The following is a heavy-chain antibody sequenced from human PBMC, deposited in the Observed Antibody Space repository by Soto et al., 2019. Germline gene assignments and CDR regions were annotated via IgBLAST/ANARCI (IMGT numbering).Heavy chain of an antibody. Sequence: PGGSLRLSCEASGFSFSDSAIHWVRQASGKGLEWVGRIRNKTNNYATAFNAPVKGRFTISRDDSKNTVYLQMNNLKLDDTALYYCTSRRHWTAVDPLDHWGQ. CDR3: TSRRHWTAVDPLDH. J-gene: IGHJ4*02. V-gene: IGHV3-73*01. CDR2: IRNKTNNYAT. CDR1: GFSFSDSA. D-gene: IGHD5-18*01.